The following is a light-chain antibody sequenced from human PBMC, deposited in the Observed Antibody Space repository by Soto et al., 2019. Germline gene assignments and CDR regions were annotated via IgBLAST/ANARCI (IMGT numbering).Light chain of an antibody. Sequence: DIQMTQSPSTLSASVGDRVTITCRASQSISSWLGWYQQKPGKAPKLVIYKASSLESGVPSRFSGSGSGTEFTLTISSLQPDDFATYYCQQYNSYWTFGQGTKVEIK. CDR3: QQYNSYWT. CDR2: KAS. CDR1: QSISSW. V-gene: IGKV1-5*03. J-gene: IGKJ1*01.